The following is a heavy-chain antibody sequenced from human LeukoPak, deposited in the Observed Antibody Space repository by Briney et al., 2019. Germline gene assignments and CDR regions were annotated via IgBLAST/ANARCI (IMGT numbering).Heavy chain of an antibody. CDR1: GGSISSYY. D-gene: IGHD6-19*01. J-gene: IGHJ3*02. CDR3: ARVGPAGTDAFDI. V-gene: IGHV4-59*01. CDR2: IYYSGST. Sequence: PSETLSLTCTVSGGSISSYYWSWIRQPPGKGLEWIGYIYYSGSTNYNPSLKSRVTISVDASKNQFSLKLSSVTAADTAVYYCARVGPAGTDAFDIWGQGTMVTVSS.